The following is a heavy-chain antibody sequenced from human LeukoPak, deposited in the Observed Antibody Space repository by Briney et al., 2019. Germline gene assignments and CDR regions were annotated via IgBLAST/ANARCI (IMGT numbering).Heavy chain of an antibody. J-gene: IGHJ5*02. CDR1: GASISSHY. CDR3: ARYYYGSGSYYNVAWFDP. Sequence: SETLSLTCTVSGASISSHYWSWIRQPPGEGLEWIGNIAYTGSTNYNPSLKSRVTISVDTSRNQLSLKLSSVTAADTAVYFCARYYYGSGSYYNVAWFDPWGQGTLVTVSS. D-gene: IGHD3-10*01. CDR2: IAYTGST. V-gene: IGHV4-59*11.